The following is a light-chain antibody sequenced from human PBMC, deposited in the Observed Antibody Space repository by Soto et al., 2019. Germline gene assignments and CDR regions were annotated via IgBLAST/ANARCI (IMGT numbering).Light chain of an antibody. CDR1: PSVSTY. Sequence: EIVLTQSPATLSLSPGEKATLSCRASPSVSTYLAWYQQRPGQAPRLLIYDASYRATDIPPRFSGSGSGTDFTLTISSLEPEDFAVYYCQQRRSWPPTITFGQGTKVDNK. V-gene: IGKV3-11*01. J-gene: IGKJ1*01. CDR2: DAS. CDR3: QQRRSWPPTIT.